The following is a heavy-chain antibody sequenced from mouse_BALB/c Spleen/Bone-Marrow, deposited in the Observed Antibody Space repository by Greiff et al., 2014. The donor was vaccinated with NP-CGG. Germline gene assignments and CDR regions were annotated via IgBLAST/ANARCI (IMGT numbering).Heavy chain of an antibody. CDR1: GFNIKDYY. V-gene: IGHV14-1*02. CDR3: ARGSSGPFVY. D-gene: IGHD3-1*01. CDR2: ITPENGNT. Sequence: EVKLMESGAELVRPGALVELSCKASGFNIKDYYIHWVNQRPEQGLEWIGWITPENGNTIYDPKFQGKARITADTSSNTAYFQLSSLTSEDTAVYYCARGSSGPFVYWGQGTLVTVSA. J-gene: IGHJ3*01.